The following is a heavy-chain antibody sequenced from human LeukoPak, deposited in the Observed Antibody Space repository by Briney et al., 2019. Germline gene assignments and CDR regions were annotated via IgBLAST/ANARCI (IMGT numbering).Heavy chain of an antibody. CDR3: ASDPSAHSGFLWNYYYMDV. Sequence: EASVKVSCKASGYTFTGYGISWVRQAPGQGLEWMGWINAYNGNTNYAQKLQGRVTMTTDTSTSTAYMELRSLRSDDTAVYYCASDPSAHSGFLWNYYYMDVWGKGTTVTISS. J-gene: IGHJ6*03. CDR2: INAYNGNT. D-gene: IGHD3-10*01. CDR1: GYTFTGYG. V-gene: IGHV1-18*01.